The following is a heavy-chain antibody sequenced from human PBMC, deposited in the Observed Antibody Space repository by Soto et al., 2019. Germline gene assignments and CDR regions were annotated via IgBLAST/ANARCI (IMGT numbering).Heavy chain of an antibody. Sequence: VQLAESGGGLAQPGGSLRLSCAASGFTLSGYAMDWVSQAPGKGLEYVSGISSNGVGTYYANSVQGTFTISRDNSKNTVYLQMGSLRPEDMAVFYCARRARPDFYYMDVWGKGTTVTDSS. CDR3: ARRARPDFYYMDV. J-gene: IGHJ6*03. V-gene: IGHV3-64*01. CDR2: ISSNGVGT. CDR1: GFTLSGYA. D-gene: IGHD6-6*01.